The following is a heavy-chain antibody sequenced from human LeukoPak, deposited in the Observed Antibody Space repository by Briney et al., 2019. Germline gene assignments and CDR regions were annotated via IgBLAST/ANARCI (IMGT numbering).Heavy chain of an antibody. CDR1: CG. Sequence: CGMNWVRQAPGKALEWVSYISGSSGTIYYADSVKGRFTISRDNAKNSLYLQMNSLRAEDTAVYYCARRSEFGVLYYMDIWGKGTTVTVSS. J-gene: IGHJ6*03. V-gene: IGHV3-48*01. CDR3: ARRSEFGVLYYMDI. CDR2: ISGSSGTI. D-gene: IGHD3-16*01.